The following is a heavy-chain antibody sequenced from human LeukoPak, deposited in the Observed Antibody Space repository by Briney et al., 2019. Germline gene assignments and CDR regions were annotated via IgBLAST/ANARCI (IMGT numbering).Heavy chain of an antibody. V-gene: IGHV3-30*18. CDR2: KSHDGSNK. D-gene: IGHD3-16*01. CDR1: GFPFSDYG. J-gene: IGHJ4*02. Sequence: GTSLRLSCAASGFPFSDYGMYWVRQAPGKGVEWLAVKSHDGSNKHYADSVKGRITISRDNSMNTLYLQMNSLTAEDTAVYYCAKVRWGSDNALDSWGQGTLVTGSS. CDR3: AKVRWGSDNALDS.